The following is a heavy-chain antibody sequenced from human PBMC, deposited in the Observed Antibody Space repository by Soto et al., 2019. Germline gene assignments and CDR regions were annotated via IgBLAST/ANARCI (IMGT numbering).Heavy chain of an antibody. CDR1: GFTFNRYA. D-gene: IGHD2-2*02. V-gene: IGHV3-30-3*01. CDR3: ARVGCSSTSCYTFDP. Sequence: GGSLRLSCALSGFTFNRYAFHWVRQAPGKGMEWVAVISFAGSNNFYEDSGRGRFTVSIDKSKNSLYLQMNSLRVEDTAVYYCARVGCSSTSCYTFDPGGQGTLVTVSS. CDR2: ISFAGSNN. J-gene: IGHJ5*02.